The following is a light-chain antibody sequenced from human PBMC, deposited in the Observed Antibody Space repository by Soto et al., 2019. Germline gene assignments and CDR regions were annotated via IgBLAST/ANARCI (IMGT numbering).Light chain of an antibody. CDR2: WAS. CDR1: QSVLYSSNNKNY. V-gene: IGKV4-1*01. CDR3: QQYYSSPQT. Sequence: DIVMTQSPDSLAVSLGERATINCKSSQSVLYSSNNKNYLAWYQQKPGQPPNLLIYWASTRESGVPDRFSGSGSGTDFTLTISSPQAEDAAVYYCQQYYSSPQTFGQGTRLEIK. J-gene: IGKJ2*01.